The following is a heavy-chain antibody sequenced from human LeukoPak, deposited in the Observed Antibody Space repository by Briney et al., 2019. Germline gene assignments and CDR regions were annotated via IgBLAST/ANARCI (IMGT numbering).Heavy chain of an antibody. CDR1: GYTFTGYY. V-gene: IGHV1-2*02. D-gene: IGHD4-17*01. CDR2: INPNSGGT. CDR3: ARGPSTAVTNRNYFDY. Sequence: ASVKVSCKASGYTFTGYYMHWVRQAPGQGLEWMGWINPNSGGTSYAQKFQGRVTTTRDTSINTAYMELSRLRSDDTAVFYCARGPSTAVTNRNYFDYWGQGTLVAVSS. J-gene: IGHJ4*02.